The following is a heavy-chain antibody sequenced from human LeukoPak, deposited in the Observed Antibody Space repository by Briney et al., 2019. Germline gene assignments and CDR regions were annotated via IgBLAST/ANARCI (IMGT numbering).Heavy chain of an antibody. V-gene: IGHV4-59*12. CDR1: VGSISSYY. CDR2: IYYSGST. CDR3: AREFRNYYYYGMDV. J-gene: IGHJ6*02. Sequence: SETLSLTCTVSVGSISSYYWSWIRQPPWKGLEWIGYIYYSGSTNYNPSLKSRVTISVDTSKNQFSLKLSSVTAADTAVYYCAREFRNYYYYGMDVWGQGTTVTVSS.